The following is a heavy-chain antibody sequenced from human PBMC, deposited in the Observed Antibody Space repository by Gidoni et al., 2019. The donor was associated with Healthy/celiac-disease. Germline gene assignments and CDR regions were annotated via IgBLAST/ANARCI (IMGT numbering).Heavy chain of an antibody. CDR2: IIPILGKA. CDR1: GGTFSSYA. CDR3: ATAIHYYDSSGYYYPFDY. Sequence: QVQLVQSGAEVKKPGSSVKVSCKASGGTFSSYAISWVRQAPGQGLEWMGRIIPILGKANYAQKCQGRVTITADKSTSTAYMELSSLRSEDTAVYYCATAIHYYDSSGYYYPFDYWGQGTLVTVSS. D-gene: IGHD3-22*01. J-gene: IGHJ4*02. V-gene: IGHV1-69*04.